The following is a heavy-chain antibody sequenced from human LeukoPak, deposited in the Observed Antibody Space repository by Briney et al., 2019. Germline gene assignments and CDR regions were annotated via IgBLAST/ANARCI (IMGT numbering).Heavy chain of an antibody. Sequence: GGSPSLSCAASGFTFSRYAMSWVREAPGEGLERVAVISYDGYNKYYADAVKGRFTISRENAKISLYLQRNSLRAEDVSVYDCARGGSCWYRFDFGGQGTRVTVSS. J-gene: IGHJ4*02. CDR1: GFTFSRYA. V-gene: IGHV3-30-3*01. D-gene: IGHD6-19*01. CDR3: ARGGSCWYRFDF. CDR2: ISYDGYNK.